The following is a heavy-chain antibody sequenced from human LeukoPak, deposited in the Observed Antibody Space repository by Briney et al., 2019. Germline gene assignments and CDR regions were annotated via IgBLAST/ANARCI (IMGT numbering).Heavy chain of an antibody. CDR3: ARDEIAAAAPRYNWFDP. CDR1: GGSISSYY. Sequence: TSETLSLTCTVSGGSISSYYWSWIRQPAGKGLEWIGRIYTSGSTNHNPSLKSRVTMSVDTSKNQFSLKLSSVTAADTAVYYCARDEIAAAAPRYNWFDPWGQGTLVTVSS. J-gene: IGHJ5*02. CDR2: IYTSGST. D-gene: IGHD6-13*01. V-gene: IGHV4-4*07.